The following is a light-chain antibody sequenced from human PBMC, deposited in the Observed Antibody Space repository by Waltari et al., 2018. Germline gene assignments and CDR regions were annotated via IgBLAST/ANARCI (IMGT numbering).Light chain of an antibody. V-gene: IGKV1-33*01. J-gene: IGKJ3*01. Sequence: DIQMTQTPSSLSASVGDRVTITCRASQDIRNYLLWYQQKPGKAPKLLIYDASNLKSGVPSRFSGSGSETHFVFTITSLQPEDSGTYYCQQCDSLPLTFGPGTKVNIQ. CDR2: DAS. CDR1: QDIRNY. CDR3: QQCDSLPLT.